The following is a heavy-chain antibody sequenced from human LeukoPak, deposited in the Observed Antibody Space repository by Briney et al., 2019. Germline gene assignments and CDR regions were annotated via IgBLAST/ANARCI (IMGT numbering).Heavy chain of an antibody. CDR3: ATGEYSSGWPFDY. CDR1: GYTFTDYY. J-gene: IGHJ4*02. CDR2: VDPEDGEA. Sequence: ASVKVSCXVSGYTFTDYYMHWVKQAPGKGLEWMGLVDPEDGEAIYAEKFQGRVTITADTSTDTAYMELSSLRSEDTAVYYCATGEYSSGWPFDYWGQGTLVTVSS. D-gene: IGHD6-19*01. V-gene: IGHV1-69-2*01.